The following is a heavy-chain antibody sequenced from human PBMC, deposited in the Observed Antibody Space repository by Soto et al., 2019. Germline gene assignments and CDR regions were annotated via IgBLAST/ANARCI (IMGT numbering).Heavy chain of an antibody. CDR2: FHPGESDT. CDR1: GYSFTTYW. J-gene: IGHJ6*02. CDR3: ARHEATYYNFYGMDV. V-gene: IGHV5-51*01. Sequence: GESLKISCESHGYSFTTYWITWVRQKPGKGLEWVGSFHPGESDTRYSPSSQGQVTISADRSLATAYLQWSSLQAADTAIYYCARHEATYYNFYGMDVWRQGTTVTVSS.